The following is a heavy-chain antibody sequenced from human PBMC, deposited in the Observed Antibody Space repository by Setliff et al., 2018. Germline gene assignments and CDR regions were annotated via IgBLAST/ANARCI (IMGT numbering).Heavy chain of an antibody. Sequence: GGSLRLSCAASGFTFTSYWMHWVRQAPGKGLEWVAVIWDDGVKKYHADSVKGRFTISRDNSKNTLYLQMNSLRPEDTAVYYCARTCSGSGCYAGLESWGQGTPVTVSS. CDR2: IWDDGVKK. CDR3: ARTCSGSGCYAGLES. D-gene: IGHD2-15*01. J-gene: IGHJ4*02. CDR1: GFTFTSYW. V-gene: IGHV3-33*08.